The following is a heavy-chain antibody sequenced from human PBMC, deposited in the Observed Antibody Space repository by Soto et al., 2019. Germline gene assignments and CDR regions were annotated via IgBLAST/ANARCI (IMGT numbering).Heavy chain of an antibody. J-gene: IGHJ4*02. D-gene: IGHD6-13*01. CDR1: GFTFSSYS. V-gene: IGHV3-21*01. CDR3: ARDFDRIAAAGTALDY. Sequence: EVQLVESGGGLVKPGGSLRLSCAASGFTFSSYSMNWVRQAPGKGLEWVSSISSSSSYIYYADSVKGRFTISRDNAKNSLYLQMNSLRAEDTAVYYCARDFDRIAAAGTALDYWGQGTLVTVSS. CDR2: ISSSSSYI.